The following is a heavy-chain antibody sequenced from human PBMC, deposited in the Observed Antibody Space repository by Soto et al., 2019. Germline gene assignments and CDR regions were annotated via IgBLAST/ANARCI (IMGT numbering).Heavy chain of an antibody. V-gene: IGHV2-5*02. Sequence: QITLKESGPPLVKPARTLTLTCTFSGFSLSTSGVGVGWIRQPPGKALEWLALLYWDDDKRYSPSLKSRLTITKHPSKNHVVLTMTNMDPVDTATYYCAHSSLWSGYYPIYYWGQGTLVTVSS. J-gene: IGHJ4*02. CDR1: GFSLSTSGVG. CDR3: AHSSLWSGYYPIYY. D-gene: IGHD3-3*01. CDR2: LYWDDDK.